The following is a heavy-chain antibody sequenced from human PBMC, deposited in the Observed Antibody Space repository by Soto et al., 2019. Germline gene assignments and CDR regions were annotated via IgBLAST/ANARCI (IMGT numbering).Heavy chain of an antibody. CDR2: IYYSGST. J-gene: IGHJ6*02. CDR3: ARDRAGWSGQYGMDV. Sequence: SETLSLTCTVSGGSISSGGYYWSWIRQHPGKGLEWIGYIYYSGSTYYNPSLKSRVTISVDTSKNQFSLKLSSVTAADTAVYYCARDRAGWSGQYGMDVWGQGTTVTVSS. V-gene: IGHV4-31*03. CDR1: GGSISSGGYY. D-gene: IGHD3-3*01.